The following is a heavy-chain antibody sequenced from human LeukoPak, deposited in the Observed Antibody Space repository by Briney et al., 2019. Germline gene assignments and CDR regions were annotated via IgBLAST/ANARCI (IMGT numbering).Heavy chain of an antibody. J-gene: IGHJ4*02. D-gene: IGHD1-1*01. Sequence: GGSLRLSCAASGFTFNTFWMNWVRLAPGKGLEWLAVITNDGSRQYYADSVKGRFTVSRDNSKSLLFLQMESLRHDDTGIYYCAKGRRTGFVDYWGQGALVTVSS. CDR2: ITNDGSRQ. CDR1: GFTFNTFW. CDR3: AKGRRTGFVDY. V-gene: IGHV3-30*18.